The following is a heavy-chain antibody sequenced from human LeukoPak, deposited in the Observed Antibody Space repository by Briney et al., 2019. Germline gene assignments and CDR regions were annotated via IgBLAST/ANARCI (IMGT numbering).Heavy chain of an antibody. CDR1: GFTFSSYA. D-gene: IGHD3-10*01. J-gene: IGHJ4*02. CDR3: ARGFPSPDKRPC. V-gene: IGHV3-64*01. CDR2: ISSNGGST. Sequence: GGSLRLSCAASGFTFSSYAMHWVRQAPGKGLEYVSAISSNGGSTYYANSVKGRFTISRDNSKNTLNLQVGSLRAEDMAVYYCARGFPSPDKRPCWGQGTLVTVSS.